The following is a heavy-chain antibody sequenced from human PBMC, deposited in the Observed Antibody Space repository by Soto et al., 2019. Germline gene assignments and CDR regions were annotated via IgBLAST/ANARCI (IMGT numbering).Heavy chain of an antibody. CDR1: GFTFSSYA. Sequence: QVQLVESGGGVVQPGRSLRLSCAASGFTFSSYAMHWVRQAPGKGLEWVAVISYDGSNKYYADSVKGRFTISRDNSKNTLYLKMNSLRAEDTAVYYCARVGDTAMVLRDAFDIWGQGTMVTVSS. J-gene: IGHJ3*02. D-gene: IGHD5-18*01. CDR3: ARVGDTAMVLRDAFDI. V-gene: IGHV3-30-3*01. CDR2: ISYDGSNK.